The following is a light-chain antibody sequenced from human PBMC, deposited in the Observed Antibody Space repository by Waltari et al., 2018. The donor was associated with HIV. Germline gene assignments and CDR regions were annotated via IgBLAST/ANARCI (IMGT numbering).Light chain of an antibody. V-gene: IGLV2-11*01. Sequence: ALTQPRSLSGSPGQSVPLPCPGTSRDVGSYNYVPWYQHHPGKAPNLILYDVSERPSGVPDRFSGSKSGNTASLTISGLQAEDEADYYCCSYAGTYTFVVFGGGTKLTVL. CDR1: SRDVGSYNY. CDR2: DVS. CDR3: CSYAGTYTFVV. J-gene: IGLJ2*01.